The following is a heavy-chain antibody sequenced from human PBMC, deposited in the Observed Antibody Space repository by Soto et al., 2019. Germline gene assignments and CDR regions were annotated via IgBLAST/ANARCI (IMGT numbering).Heavy chain of an antibody. V-gene: IGHV3-30-3*01. Sequence: GGSLRLSCAASGFTFSSYAMHWVRQAPGKGLEWVAVISYDGSNKYYADSVKGRFTISRDNSKNTLYLQMNSLRAEDTAVYYCAKGSGITRFDPWGQGTLVTVSS. CDR2: ISYDGSNK. CDR3: AKGSGITRFDP. J-gene: IGHJ5*02. D-gene: IGHD1-7*01. CDR1: GFTFSSYA.